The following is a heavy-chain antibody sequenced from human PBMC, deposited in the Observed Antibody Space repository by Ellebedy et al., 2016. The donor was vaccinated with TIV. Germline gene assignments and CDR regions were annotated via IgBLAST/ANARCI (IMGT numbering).Heavy chain of an antibody. Sequence: GESLKISCAASGFTFSDHYMDWVRQAPGKGLEWVGRTRNKANSYSTEYAASVKGRFTISRDDSKNLLYLQMNSLKSEDTALYYCARSGSYLGFDYWGQGTLVTVSS. V-gene: IGHV3-72*01. CDR3: ARSGSYLGFDY. D-gene: IGHD1-26*01. J-gene: IGHJ4*02. CDR2: TRNKANSYST. CDR1: GFTFSDHY.